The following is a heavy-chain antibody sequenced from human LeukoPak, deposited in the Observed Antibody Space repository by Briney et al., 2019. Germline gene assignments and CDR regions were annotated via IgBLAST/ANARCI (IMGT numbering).Heavy chain of an antibody. V-gene: IGHV3-7*01. CDR2: IKQDGSEK. CDR3: ARDSAGNDY. Sequence: GGSLRLSCAASGFTFSTYWMSWVRQAPGEGLEWVANIKQDGSEKYYADSVKGRFTISRDNAKNSLYLQMNSLRAEDTAMYYCARDSAGNDYWGQGTLVTVSS. CDR1: GFTFSTYW. D-gene: IGHD6-13*01. J-gene: IGHJ4*02.